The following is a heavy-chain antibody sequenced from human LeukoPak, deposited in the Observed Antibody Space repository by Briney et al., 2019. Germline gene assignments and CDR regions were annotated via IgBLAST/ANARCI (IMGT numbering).Heavy chain of an antibody. V-gene: IGHV3-23*05. CDR1: GFTFSSHA. J-gene: IGHJ4*02. CDR2: IDISGDRT. CDR3: ANEIRPNDY. D-gene: IGHD4/OR15-4a*01. Sequence: GGSLRLSCVVSGFTFSSHAMCWVRQAPGRGLEWVSSIDISGDRTSYADSVKGRFTISRDNSKNTLLLQMDSLRAEDSAIYYCANEIRPNDYWGQGTLVTVSS.